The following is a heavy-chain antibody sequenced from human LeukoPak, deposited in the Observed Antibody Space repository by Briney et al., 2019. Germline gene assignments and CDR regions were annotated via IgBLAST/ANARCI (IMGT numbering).Heavy chain of an antibody. CDR1: GGSIGSYY. Sequence: SETLSLTCTVSGGSIGSYYGTWIRQPPGKGLEWIGYLDYSGSTNYNPSLKSRVTISVDTSKNQFSLKVSSVTAADTAVYYCARRHVEYSSSSDPYYFDYWGQGTLVTVSS. CDR2: LDYSGST. CDR3: ARRHVEYSSSSDPYYFDY. J-gene: IGHJ4*02. V-gene: IGHV4-59*01. D-gene: IGHD6-6*01.